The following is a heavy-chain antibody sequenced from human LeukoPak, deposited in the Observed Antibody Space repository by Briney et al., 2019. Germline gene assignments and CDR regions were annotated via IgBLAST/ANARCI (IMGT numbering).Heavy chain of an antibody. J-gene: IGHJ4*02. CDR2: VYNSGFT. V-gene: IGHV4-59*01. CDR3: ARGSLIPDPKRASV. CDR1: GGFTSPYK. Sequence: PSETLSLTCTVSGGFTSPYKWSWIRQPPGKGLEWIGFVYNSGFTSYNPSLKSRVTISVDTSKIHLSLNLVTAADTAVYYCARGSLIPDPKRASVWGQGVLVTVSS. D-gene: IGHD2-8*01.